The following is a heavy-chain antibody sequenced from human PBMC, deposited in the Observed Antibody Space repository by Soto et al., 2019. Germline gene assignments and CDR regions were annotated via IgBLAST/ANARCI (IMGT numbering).Heavy chain of an antibody. D-gene: IGHD3-16*02. CDR2: ISRSSTGI. V-gene: IGHV3-48*02. CDR1: GFTFSLYS. Sequence: EVQLVESGGGLVQPGGSLRLSCAASGFTFSLYSMSWVRQAPGKGLEWVSYISRSSTGIHYADSVKGRFTISRDDATNSMQLQMNSLRDGDTAVYYCERAVTWGLDVWGQGTKVSISS. J-gene: IGHJ6*02. CDR3: ERAVTWGLDV.